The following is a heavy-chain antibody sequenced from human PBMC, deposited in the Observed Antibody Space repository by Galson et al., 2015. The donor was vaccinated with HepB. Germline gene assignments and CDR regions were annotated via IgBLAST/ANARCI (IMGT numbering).Heavy chain of an antibody. Sequence: SLRLSCAASGFTFSSYGMHWVRQAPGKGLEWVAVIWYNGSNKFYVDSVKGRFTISRDNSKNTVYLQMNSLRAEDTAVYYCARERNKAAPAALDSWGHGILGTVPS. CDR1: GFTFSSYG. D-gene: IGHD2-15*01. V-gene: IGHV3-33*01. CDR3: ARERNKAAPAALDS. J-gene: IGHJ5*01. CDR2: IWYNGSNK.